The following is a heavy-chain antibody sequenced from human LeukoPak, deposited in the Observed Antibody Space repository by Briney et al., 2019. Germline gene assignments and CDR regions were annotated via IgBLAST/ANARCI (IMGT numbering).Heavy chain of an antibody. Sequence: GGSLRLSCAASGFTFSTYGMHWVRQAPGKGLEWVAVISYDGSNKYYADSVKGRFPISRDNSKNTLYLQMNSLRAEDTAVYYCARANDYGDYVGLDYWGQGTLVTVSS. CDR1: GFTFSTYG. CDR3: ARANDYGDYVGLDY. J-gene: IGHJ4*02. CDR2: ISYDGSNK. D-gene: IGHD4-17*01. V-gene: IGHV3-30*19.